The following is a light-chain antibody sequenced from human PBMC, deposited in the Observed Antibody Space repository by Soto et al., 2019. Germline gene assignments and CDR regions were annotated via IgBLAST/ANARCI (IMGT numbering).Light chain of an antibody. V-gene: IGKV3D-20*02. Sequence: EIVLTQSPGTLSCAPGYRFTLYCRSSQNLGTLYLAWFKQKSGQAPRIIIYSASRRATGIPDRFTGSGSGKDFTLTINRVETEDLEVYYCQQRSNWPITCGHGPRREL. J-gene: IGKJ5*01. CDR1: QNLGTLY. CDR3: QQRSNWPIT. CDR2: SAS.